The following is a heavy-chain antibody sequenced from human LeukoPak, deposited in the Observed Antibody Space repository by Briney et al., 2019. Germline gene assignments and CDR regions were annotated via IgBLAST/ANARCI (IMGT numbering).Heavy chain of an antibody. CDR2: IYYSGST. CDR3: ARRYSSSWYGSYHFDY. Sequence: SETLSLTCTVSGGSISSYYWSWIRQPPGKGLEWIGYIYYSGSTNYNPSLMSRVTISVDTSKNQFSLKLSSVTAADTAVYYCARRYSSSWYGSYHFDYWGQGTLVTVSS. J-gene: IGHJ4*02. V-gene: IGHV4-59*12. D-gene: IGHD6-13*01. CDR1: GGSISSYY.